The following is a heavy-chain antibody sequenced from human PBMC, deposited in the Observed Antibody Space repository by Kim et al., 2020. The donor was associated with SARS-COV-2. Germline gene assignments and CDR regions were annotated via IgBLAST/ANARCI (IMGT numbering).Heavy chain of an antibody. CDR1: GYTFTSYD. CDR2: MNPNSGNT. D-gene: IGHD2-2*01. J-gene: IGHJ6*02. V-gene: IGHV1-8*01. Sequence: ASVKVSCKASGYTFTSYDINWVRQATGQGLEWMGWMNPNSGNTGYAQKFQGRVTMTRNTSISTDYMELSSLRSEDTAVYYCARGSVGCSSTSCYVGYYYYYGMDVWGQGATVTVS. CDR3: ARGSVGCSSTSCYVGYYYYYGMDV.